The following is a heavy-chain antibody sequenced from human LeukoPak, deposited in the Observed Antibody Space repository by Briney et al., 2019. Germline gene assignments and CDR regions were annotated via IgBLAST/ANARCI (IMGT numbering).Heavy chain of an antibody. Sequence: GASVKVPCKVSGYTLTELSMHWVRQAPGKGLEWMGGFDPEDGETIYAQKFQGRVTMTEDTSTDTAYMELSSLRSEDTAVYYCAGGSGSYRYYYYGMDVWGKGTTVTVSS. J-gene: IGHJ6*04. V-gene: IGHV1-24*01. CDR2: FDPEDGET. CDR3: AGGSGSYRYYYYGMDV. D-gene: IGHD3-10*01. CDR1: GYTLTELS.